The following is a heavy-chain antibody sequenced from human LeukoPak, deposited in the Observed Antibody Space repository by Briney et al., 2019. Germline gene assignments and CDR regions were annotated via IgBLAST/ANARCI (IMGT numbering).Heavy chain of an antibody. J-gene: IGHJ4*02. CDR3: ARSIAVAGPDY. CDR1: GFTFSSYS. Sequence: GGSLRLSCAASGFTFSSYSMNWVRQAPGKGLEWVSSISSSSSYIYYADSVKGLFTISRDNAKNSLYLQMNSLRAEDTAVYYCARSIAVAGPDYWGQGTLVTVSS. V-gene: IGHV3-21*01. CDR2: ISSSSSYI. D-gene: IGHD6-19*01.